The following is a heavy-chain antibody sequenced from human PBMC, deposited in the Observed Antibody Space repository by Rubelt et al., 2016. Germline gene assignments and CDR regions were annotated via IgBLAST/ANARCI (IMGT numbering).Heavy chain of an antibody. D-gene: IGHD1-14*01. CDR1: GFTFSTYS. V-gene: IGHV3-21*01. J-gene: IGHJ6*02. CDR2: ISSSSSYI. Sequence: LRLSCAVSGFTFSTYSMNWVRQAPGKGLEWVSSISSSSSYIYYADSVKGRFTISRDNAKNSLYLQMNSLRAEDTAVYYCARGVHRNEGRDVWGQGTTVTVAS. CDR3: ARGVHRNEGRDV.